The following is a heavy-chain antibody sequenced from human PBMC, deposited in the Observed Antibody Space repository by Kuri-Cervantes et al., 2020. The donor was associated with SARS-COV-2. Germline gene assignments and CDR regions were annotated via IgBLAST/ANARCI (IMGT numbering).Heavy chain of an antibody. J-gene: IGHJ3*02. V-gene: IGHV3-23*01. CDR2: ISGSGGST. CDR3: AKDKWVTTKFVCAFDI. D-gene: IGHD4-17*01. CDR1: GFTFSSYA. Sequence: GESLKISCAASGFTFSSYAMSWVRQAPGKGLEWVSAISGSGGSTYYADSVKGWFTISRDNSKNTLYLQMNSLRAEDTAVYYCAKDKWVTTKFVCAFDIWGQGTMVTVSS.